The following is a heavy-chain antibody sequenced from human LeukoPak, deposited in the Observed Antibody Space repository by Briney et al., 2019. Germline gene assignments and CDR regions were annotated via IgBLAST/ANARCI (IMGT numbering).Heavy chain of an antibody. V-gene: IGHV4-34*01. Sequence: SETLSLTCAVYGGSFSGYYWSWIRQPPGKGLEWIGEINHSGTTNYNPSLKSRVTISVDTSKNQFSLKLSSVTAADTAVYYCARGLVVVVPAAQRDPPNWFDPWGQGTLVTVSS. CDR1: GGSFSGYY. D-gene: IGHD2-2*01. CDR3: ARGLVVVVPAAQRDPPNWFDP. J-gene: IGHJ5*02. CDR2: INHSGTT.